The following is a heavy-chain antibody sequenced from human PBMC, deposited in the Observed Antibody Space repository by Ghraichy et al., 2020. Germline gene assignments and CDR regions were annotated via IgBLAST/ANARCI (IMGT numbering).Heavy chain of an antibody. CDR2: INAGNGNT. CDR3: AREGWDWSYYYYYYMDV. V-gene: IGHV1-3*01. Sequence: ASVKVSCKASGYTFTSYAMHWVRQAPGQRLEWMGWINAGNGNTKYSQKFQGRVTITRDTSASTAYMELSSLRSEDTAVYYCAREGWDWSYYYYYYMDVWGKGTTVTVSS. CDR1: GYTFTSYA. J-gene: IGHJ6*03. D-gene: IGHD3/OR15-3a*01.